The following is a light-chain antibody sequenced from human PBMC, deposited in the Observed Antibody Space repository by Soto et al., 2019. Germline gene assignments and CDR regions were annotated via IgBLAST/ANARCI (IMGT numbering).Light chain of an antibody. V-gene: IGKV1-13*02. CDR1: QGIGSA. J-gene: IGKJ4*01. CDR3: LLCNTYPRA. Sequence: AIQLTQSPSSLSASIGDRVTITCRARQGIGSALAWYQQAPGKPPKLLIFDASTLENGVPSRFSGGGSGTDFTLTISSLQPEDFATYYCLLCNTYPRAFGGRTKVEIK. CDR2: DAS.